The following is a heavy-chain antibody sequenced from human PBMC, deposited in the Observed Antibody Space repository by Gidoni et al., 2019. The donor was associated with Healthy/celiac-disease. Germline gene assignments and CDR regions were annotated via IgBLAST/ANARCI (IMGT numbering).Heavy chain of an antibody. CDR3: ARPRRDGYNFGLDY. Sequence: QVQLVQSGAEVKKPGSSVKVSCNASGGTFSSYAISWVRQAPGQGLEWMGGIIPIFGTANYAQKFQGRVTITADESTSTAYMELSSLRSEDTAVYYCARPRRDGYNFGLDYWGQGTLVTVSS. D-gene: IGHD5-12*01. CDR1: GGTFSSYA. V-gene: IGHV1-69*01. CDR2: IIPIFGTA. J-gene: IGHJ4*02.